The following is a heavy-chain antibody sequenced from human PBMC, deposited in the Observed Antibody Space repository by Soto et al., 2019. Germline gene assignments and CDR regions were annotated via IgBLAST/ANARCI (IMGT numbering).Heavy chain of an antibody. J-gene: IGHJ6*02. CDR2: INPTSGGR. Sequence: APAKVSCKASGYTFTGYYMPWVRQAPGQGLEWMGWINPTSGGRNYAQKFPGRVTMTRDTSISTAYMELSRLRSDDTAVYYCARDRRMLRGVIDFYYYYGMDVWGQGTTVTVSS. CDR1: GYTFTGYY. D-gene: IGHD3-10*01. V-gene: IGHV1-2*02. CDR3: ARDRRMLRGVIDFYYYYGMDV.